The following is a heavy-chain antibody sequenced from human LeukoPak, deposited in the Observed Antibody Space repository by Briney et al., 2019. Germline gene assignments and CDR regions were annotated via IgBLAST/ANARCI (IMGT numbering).Heavy chain of an antibody. CDR1: GYTFTNYA. V-gene: IGHV1-3*01. J-gene: IGHJ4*02. CDR2: INAGNGNT. D-gene: IGHD3-10*01. CDR3: ARSPTMVRGALDY. Sequence: ASVKVSCKASGYTFTNYALHWVRQAPGQRLEWMGWINAGNGNTKYSQKFQGRVTITRDTSASTAYMELSSLRSEDTAVYYCARSPTMVRGALDYWGQGTLVTVSS.